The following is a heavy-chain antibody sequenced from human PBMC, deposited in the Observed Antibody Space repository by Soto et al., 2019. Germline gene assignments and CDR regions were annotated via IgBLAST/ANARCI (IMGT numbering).Heavy chain of an antibody. CDR3: ARDLGFVYDSSGALDY. CDR1: GFTFSSYG. V-gene: IGHV3-33*01. CDR2: IWYDGSNQ. J-gene: IGHJ4*02. D-gene: IGHD3-22*01. Sequence: QVQLVESGGGVVQPGRSLRLSCAASGFTFSSYGMHWVRQAPGKGLEWVAVIWYDGSNQYYADSVKGRFTISRDNSKNTLYLQMNSLRAEDTAVYYCARDLGFVYDSSGALDYWGQGTLVTVSS.